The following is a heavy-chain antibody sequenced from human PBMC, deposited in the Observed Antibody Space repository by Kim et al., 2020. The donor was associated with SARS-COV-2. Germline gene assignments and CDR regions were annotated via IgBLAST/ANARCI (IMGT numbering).Heavy chain of an antibody. CDR1: GGSISSSSYY. CDR2: IYYSGST. J-gene: IGHJ4*02. CDR3: GTDSGIAARRDY. V-gene: IGHV4-39*02. Sequence: SETLSLTCTVSGGSISSSSYYWGWIRQPPGKGLEWIGSIYYSGSTYYNPSLKSRVTISVDTSKNQFSLKLSSVTAADTAVYYCGTDSGIAARRDYWGQGTLVTVSS. D-gene: IGHD6-6*01.